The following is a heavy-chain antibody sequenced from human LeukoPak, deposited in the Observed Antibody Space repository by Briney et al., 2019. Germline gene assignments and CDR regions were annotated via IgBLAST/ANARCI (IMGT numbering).Heavy chain of an antibody. CDR3: ARVLYSAATGSGNSGPSDY. J-gene: IGHJ4*02. V-gene: IGHV1-18*01. D-gene: IGHD4-23*01. Sequence: ASVKVSCKASGYTFTSYGISWVRQAPGQGLEWMGWISAYNGNTNYAQKLQGRVTMTTDTSTSTAYMELRSLRSDDTAVYYCARVLYSAATGSGNSGPSDYWGQGTLVTVSS. CDR1: GYTFTSYG. CDR2: ISAYNGNT.